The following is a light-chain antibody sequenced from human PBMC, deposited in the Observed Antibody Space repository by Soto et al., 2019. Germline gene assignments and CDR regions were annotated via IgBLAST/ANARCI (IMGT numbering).Light chain of an antibody. Sequence: DIVMTQSPDSLAVSLGERATVNCKSSQSILYSSNNKNYLAWYQQKPGQPPKLLIYWASTRESGVPYRFSCSGSGTDFTLTISSLQAEDVAVYYCQQYYRATYTFGQGTKLEIK. CDR3: QQYYRATYT. CDR1: QSILYSSNNKNY. V-gene: IGKV4-1*01. J-gene: IGKJ2*01. CDR2: WAS.